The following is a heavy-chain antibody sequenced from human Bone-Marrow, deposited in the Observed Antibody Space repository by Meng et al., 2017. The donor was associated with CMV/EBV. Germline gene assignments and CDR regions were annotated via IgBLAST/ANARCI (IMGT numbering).Heavy chain of an antibody. D-gene: IGHD6-19*01. V-gene: IGHV1-2*02. CDR3: ARSSGWSRFDY. CDR1: GYIFTDYY. J-gene: IGHJ4*02. Sequence: QGQRVRSGAEVRQPGASVKVSCKASGYIFTDYYIHWVRQAPGQGLEWMGSLTPKGGDTKYAQNFRGRVTMTTDTSINTAYMELSRLTSGDTAVYYCARSSGWSRFDYWGQGTLVTVSS. CDR2: LTPKGGDT.